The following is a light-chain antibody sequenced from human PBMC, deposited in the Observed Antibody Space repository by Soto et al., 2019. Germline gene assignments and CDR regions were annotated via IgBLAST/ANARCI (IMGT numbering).Light chain of an antibody. CDR3: QHYNSYSEA. CDR1: QTISSW. CDR2: KAS. Sequence: DVQLAPAPSTLSGSVGKRVTITCRSRQTISSWFAWYQQNPVKAPKHLIYKASTLKSGVPSRFSGSGSGTEFTLTISRLQPDDFATDYCQHYNSYSEAFGQGSKVDIK. V-gene: IGKV1-5*03. J-gene: IGKJ1*01.